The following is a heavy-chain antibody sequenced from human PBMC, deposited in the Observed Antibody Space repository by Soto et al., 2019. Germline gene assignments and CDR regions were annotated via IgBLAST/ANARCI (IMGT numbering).Heavy chain of an antibody. V-gene: IGHV1-2*02. Sequence: ASVKVSCKASGYTFTGYYIHWVRQAPGQGLDWMAWINPITGATRYAEKFQGRVSVTRDTSISTAYLEMISLRSDDTAVYYCVRGGYGDCLHHWGQGTLVTVSS. CDR3: VRGGYGDCLHH. J-gene: IGHJ1*01. D-gene: IGHD4-17*01. CDR2: INPITGAT. CDR1: GYTFTGYY.